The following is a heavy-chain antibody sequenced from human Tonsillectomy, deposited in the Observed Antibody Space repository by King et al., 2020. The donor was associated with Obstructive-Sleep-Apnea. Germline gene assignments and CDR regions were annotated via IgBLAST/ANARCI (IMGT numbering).Heavy chain of an antibody. Sequence: VQLVESGAEVKKPGASVKVSCKASGYTFTSYYMHWVRQAPGQGLEWMVIINPSGGSTSYEQKFKGRVTMTRDTSTSTVYMELSSLRSEDTAVYYCARGVLWFGELLSDYYYGLDVSGPGTTVTASS. CDR2: INPSGGST. CDR3: ARGVLWFGELLSDYYYGLDV. D-gene: IGHD3-10*01. V-gene: IGHV1-46*01. CDR1: GYTFTSYY. J-gene: IGHJ6*02.